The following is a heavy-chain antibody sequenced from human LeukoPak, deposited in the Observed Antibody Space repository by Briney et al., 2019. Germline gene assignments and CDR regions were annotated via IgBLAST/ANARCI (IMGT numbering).Heavy chain of an antibody. J-gene: IGHJ5*02. CDR2: ISAYNGNT. D-gene: IGHD2-21*01. Sequence: GASVKVSCKASGYTFTSYGISWARQAPGQGLEWMGWISAYNGNTNYAQKLQGRVTMTTDTSTSTAYMELRSLRSDDTAVYYCARAVSVASLSGWFDPWGQGTLVTVSS. CDR1: GYTFTSYG. V-gene: IGHV1-18*01. CDR3: ARAVSVASLSGWFDP.